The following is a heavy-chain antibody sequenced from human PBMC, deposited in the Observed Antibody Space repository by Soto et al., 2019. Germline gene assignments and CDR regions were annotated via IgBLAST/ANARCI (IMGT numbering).Heavy chain of an antibody. CDR3: ARDTSGYVDWLLSQLDFDY. V-gene: IGHV1-18*01. J-gene: IGHJ4*02. CDR1: GYTFTTYG. CDR2: ISGKDGNT. Sequence: QVQLVQSGGEVKEPGASVKVSCKASGYTFTTYGISWVRQAPGQGLEWMGWISGKDGNTKCAQKFEGRVTITTDTSTRAAEMGLRSMRSDDTAVYYCARDTSGYVDWLLSQLDFDYWGQGTLVSVCS. D-gene: IGHD3-9*01.